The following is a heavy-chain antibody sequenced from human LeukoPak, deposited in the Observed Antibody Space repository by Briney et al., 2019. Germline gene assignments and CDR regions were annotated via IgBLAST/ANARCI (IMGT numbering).Heavy chain of an antibody. Sequence: SETLSLTCTVSGDPITSGSYYWGWIRQPPGKGLEWIGSIYYGGNTYYNPSLKSRVTISIDTSKSQFSLKLSSVTAADTAVYYCARAGWGYIYYFDYWGQGTLVTVSS. J-gene: IGHJ4*02. CDR1: GDPITSGSYY. D-gene: IGHD5-24*01. V-gene: IGHV4-39*07. CDR3: ARAGWGYIYYFDY. CDR2: IYYGGNT.